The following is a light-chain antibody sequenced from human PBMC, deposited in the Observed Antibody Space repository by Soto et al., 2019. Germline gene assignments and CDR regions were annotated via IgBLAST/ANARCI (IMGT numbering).Light chain of an antibody. V-gene: IGLV1-44*01. CDR3: AAWDDSLNGV. J-gene: IGLJ1*01. CDR2: SNN. CDR1: SSNIGSNT. Sequence: SVLTQPPSASGTPVQRVTISCSGSSSNIGSNTVNWYQQLPGTAPKLLIYSNNQRPSGVPDRFSGSKSGTSASLAISGLQSEDEADYYCAAWDDSLNGVFGTGTKVTVL.